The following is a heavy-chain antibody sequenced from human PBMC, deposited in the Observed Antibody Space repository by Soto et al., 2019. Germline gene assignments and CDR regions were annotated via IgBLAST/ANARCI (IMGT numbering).Heavy chain of an antibody. V-gene: IGHV1-18*01. J-gene: IGHJ6*02. D-gene: IGHD3-10*01. CDR2: ISAYNGNT. CDR3: ARGGALVLLWFGEAAIDGMDG. CDR1: GYTFTSYG. Sequence: ASVKVSCKASGYTFTSYGISWVRQAPGQGLEWMGWISAYNGNTNYAQKLQGRVTMTTDTSTSTAYMELRSLRSDDTAVYYCARGGALVLLWFGEAAIDGMDGWGQGNTGNGS.